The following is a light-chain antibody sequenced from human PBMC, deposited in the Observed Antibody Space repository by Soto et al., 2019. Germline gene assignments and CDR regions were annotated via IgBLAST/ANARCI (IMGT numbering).Light chain of an antibody. J-gene: IGLJ2*01. CDR1: DSDIGVYNY. CDR3: SSYANYNVV. CDR2: DVT. Sequence: QSVLTQPASVSGSPGQSITISCTGTDSDIGVYNYVSWYQQYPGKAPKLMISDVTNRPSGVSNRFSGSKSGNMASLTISGLQAEDEADYYCSSYANYNVVFGGGTKLTVL. V-gene: IGLV2-14*01.